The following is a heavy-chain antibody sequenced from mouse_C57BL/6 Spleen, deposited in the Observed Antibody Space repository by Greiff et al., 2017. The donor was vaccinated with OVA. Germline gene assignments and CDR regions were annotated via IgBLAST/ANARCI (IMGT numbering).Heavy chain of an antibody. Sequence: EVKLQESGPELVKPGASVKISCKASGYSFTGYYMNWVKQSPEKSLEWIGEINPSTGGTTYNQKFKAKATLTVDKSSSTAYMQLKSLTSEDSAVYYCARSRSSGYAMDYWGQGTSVTVSS. V-gene: IGHV1-42*01. D-gene: IGHD3-2*02. J-gene: IGHJ4*01. CDR3: ARSRSSGYAMDY. CDR1: GYSFTGYY. CDR2: INPSTGGT.